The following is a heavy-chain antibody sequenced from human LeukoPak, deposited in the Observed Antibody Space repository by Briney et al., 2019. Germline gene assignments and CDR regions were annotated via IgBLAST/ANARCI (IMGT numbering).Heavy chain of an antibody. Sequence: GGSLRLSCVASGLAFSSYSMHWVRQAPGKGLEWVGVISYDGSDEYYTDSVKGRFTISRDNSKNTVYLQMNSLRADDTAVYYCARHQYYYDSSGYSDWGQGTLVTVSS. J-gene: IGHJ4*02. CDR1: GLAFSSYS. V-gene: IGHV3-30*04. D-gene: IGHD3-22*01. CDR3: ARHQYYYDSSGYSD. CDR2: ISYDGSDE.